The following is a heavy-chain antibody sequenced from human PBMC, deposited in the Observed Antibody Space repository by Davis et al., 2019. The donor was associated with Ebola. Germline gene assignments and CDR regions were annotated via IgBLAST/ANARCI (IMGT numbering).Heavy chain of an antibody. CDR1: GGSISSSSYY. CDR3: ARDYHYDFWSGYYYYGMDV. J-gene: IGHJ6*02. D-gene: IGHD3-3*01. V-gene: IGHV4-39*02. Sequence: SETLSLTCTVSGGSISSSSYYWGWIRQPPGKGLEWIGSIYYSGSTYYNPSLKSRVTISVDTSKNQFSLKLSSVTAADTAVYYCARDYHYDFWSGYYYYGMDVWGQGTTVTVSS. CDR2: IYYSGST.